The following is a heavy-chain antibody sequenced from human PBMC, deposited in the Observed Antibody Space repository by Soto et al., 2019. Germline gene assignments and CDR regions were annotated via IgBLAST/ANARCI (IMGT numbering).Heavy chain of an antibody. CDR1: GFTFSSYA. CDR2: ISYDGSNK. J-gene: IGHJ6*02. D-gene: IGHD5-12*01. CDR3: ARDWGRWLRYDRIYYGMDV. V-gene: IGHV3-30-3*01. Sequence: GGSLRLSCAASGFTFSSYAMHWVRQAPGKGLEWVAVISYDGSNKYYADSVKGRFTISRDNSKNTLYLQMNSLRAEDTAVYYCARDWGRWLRYDRIYYGMDVWGQGTTVTVSS.